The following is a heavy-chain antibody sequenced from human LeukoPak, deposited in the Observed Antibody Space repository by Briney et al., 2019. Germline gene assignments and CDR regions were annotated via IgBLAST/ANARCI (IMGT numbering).Heavy chain of an antibody. CDR1: GYTFTSYG. Sequence: ASVKVSCKASGYTFTSYGISWVRQAPGQGLEWMGWISAYNGNINYAQKLQGRGTMTTDTSTSTAYMELRSLRSDDTAVYYCARDLGYCSSTSCRIDYWGQGTLVTVSS. CDR3: ARDLGYCSSTSCRIDY. CDR2: ISAYNGNI. J-gene: IGHJ4*02. D-gene: IGHD2-2*01. V-gene: IGHV1-18*01.